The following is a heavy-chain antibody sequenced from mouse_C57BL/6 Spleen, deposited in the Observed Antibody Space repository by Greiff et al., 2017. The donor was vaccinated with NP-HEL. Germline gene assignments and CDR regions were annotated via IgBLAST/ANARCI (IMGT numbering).Heavy chain of an antibody. V-gene: IGHV1-64*01. Sequence: QVQLQQSGAELVKPGASVKLSCKASGYTFTSYWMHWVKQRPGQGLEWIGMIHPNSGSTNYNEKFKSKATLTVDKSSSTAYMQLSSLTSEDSAVYYCARRGLGAMDYWGQGTSVTVSS. J-gene: IGHJ4*01. CDR3: ARRGLGAMDY. CDR2: IHPNSGST. CDR1: GYTFTSYW. D-gene: IGHD4-1*01.